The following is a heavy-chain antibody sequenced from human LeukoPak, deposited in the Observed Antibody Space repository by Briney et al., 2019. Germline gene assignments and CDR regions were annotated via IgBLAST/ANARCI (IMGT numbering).Heavy chain of an antibody. CDR3: AGEISCGGDCYYFDY. CDR1: GGTFSSYA. D-gene: IGHD2-21*02. J-gene: IGHJ4*02. CDR2: IIPILGIA. Sequence: ASVKVSCKASGGTFSSYAISWVRQAPGQGLEWMGRIIPILGIANYAQKFQGRVTITADKSTSTAYMELSSLRSEDTAVYYCAGEISCGGDCYYFDYWGQGTLVTVSS. V-gene: IGHV1-69*04.